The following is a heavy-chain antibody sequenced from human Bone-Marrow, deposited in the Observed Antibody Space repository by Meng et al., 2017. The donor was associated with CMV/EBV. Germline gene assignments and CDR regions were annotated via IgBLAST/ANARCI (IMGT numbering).Heavy chain of an antibody. CDR1: GFTFSSYS. CDR3: ARRPNYYDSSGYYFPTSYYYYGMDV. D-gene: IGHD3-22*01. CDR2: ISSSSSTI. Sequence: GGSLGLSCAASGFTFSSYSMNGVRKAPGKGLEWVSYISSSSSTIYYADSVKGRFTISRDNAKNSLYLQMNSLRAEDTAVYYCARRPNYYDSSGYYFPTSYYYYGMDVWGQGTTVTVSS. V-gene: IGHV3-48*04. J-gene: IGHJ6*02.